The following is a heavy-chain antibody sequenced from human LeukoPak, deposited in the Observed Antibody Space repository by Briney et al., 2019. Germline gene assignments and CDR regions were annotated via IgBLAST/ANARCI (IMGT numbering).Heavy chain of an antibody. J-gene: IGHJ4*02. CDR1: GGTFSSYA. CDR2: INPSGGST. D-gene: IGHD1-7*01. CDR3: ARDITGTSVH. V-gene: IGHV1-46*01. Sequence: ASVKVSCKASGGTFSSYAISWVRQAPGQGLEWMGIINPSGGSTSYAQKFQGRVTMTRDTSTSTVYMELSSLRSEDTAVYYCARDITGTSVHWGQGTLVTVSS.